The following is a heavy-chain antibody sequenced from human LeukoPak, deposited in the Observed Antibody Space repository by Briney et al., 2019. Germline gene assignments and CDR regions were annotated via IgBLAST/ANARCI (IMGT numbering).Heavy chain of an antibody. CDR1: GYTFTSYA. J-gene: IGHJ4*02. CDR3: AIHPSDSSGYFSY. CDR2: INTKTGNP. V-gene: IGHV7-4-1*02. D-gene: IGHD3-22*01. Sequence: ASVKVSCKASGYTFTSYAMNWVRQAPGQGLEWMGWINTKTGNPTYAQGFTGRFAFSLDTSVSTAYLQISSLRAEDTAVYYCAIHPSDSSGYFSYWGQGALVTVSS.